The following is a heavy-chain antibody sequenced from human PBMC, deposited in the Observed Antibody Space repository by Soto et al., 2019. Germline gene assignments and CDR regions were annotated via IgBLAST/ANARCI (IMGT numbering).Heavy chain of an antibody. CDR2: INPSGGST. D-gene: IGHD2-15*01. CDR1: GYTFTSYY. J-gene: IGHJ6*03. V-gene: IGHV1-46*03. Sequence: GASVKVSCKASGYTFTSYYMHWVRQAPGQGLEWMGIINPSGGSTSYAQKFQGRVTMTRDTSTSTVYMELSSLRSEDTAVYYCARGGLGYCSGGSCYEPYYYYYYMDVWGKGTTVTVS. CDR3: ARGGLGYCSGGSCYEPYYYYYYMDV.